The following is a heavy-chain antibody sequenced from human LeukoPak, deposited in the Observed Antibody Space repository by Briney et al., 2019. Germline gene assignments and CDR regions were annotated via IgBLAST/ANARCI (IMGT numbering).Heavy chain of an antibody. V-gene: IGHV4-4*07. CDR2: IYTSGST. J-gene: IGHJ6*03. CDR3: AREPLLLWFGELLTYMDV. D-gene: IGHD3-10*01. Sequence: PSETLSLTCTVSGGSISSYYWSWIRQPAGKGLEWIGRIYTSGSTNYNPSLKSRVTMPVDTSKNQFSLKLSSVTAADTAVYYCAREPLLLWFGELLTYMDVWGKGTTVTISS. CDR1: GGSISSYY.